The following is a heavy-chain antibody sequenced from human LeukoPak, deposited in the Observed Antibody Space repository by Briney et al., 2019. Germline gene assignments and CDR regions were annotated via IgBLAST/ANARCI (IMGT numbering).Heavy chain of an antibody. CDR3: ARQKRYGSGFDP. CDR2: IYYSGST. D-gene: IGHD3-10*01. Sequence: PSETLSLTCTVSGGSISSYYWSWIRQPPGKGLEWIGYIYYSGSTNYNPSPKSRVTISVDTSKNLFSLRLSSVIAADTAVYYCARQKRYGSGFDPWGQGTLVTVSS. V-gene: IGHV4-59*08. J-gene: IGHJ5*02. CDR1: GGSISSYY.